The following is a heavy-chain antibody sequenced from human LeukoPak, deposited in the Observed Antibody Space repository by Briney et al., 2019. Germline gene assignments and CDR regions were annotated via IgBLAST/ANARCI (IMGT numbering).Heavy chain of an antibody. Sequence: GGSLRLSCAASGFTFSSYAMSWVRQAPGKGLEWVSAISGSGGSTYYADSVKGRFTISRDNSKNTLYLQMNSLRAEDTAVYCCAKDCTNIVVVPAALPDGMDVWGQGTTVTVSS. J-gene: IGHJ6*02. CDR1: GFTFSSYA. CDR2: ISGSGGST. V-gene: IGHV3-23*01. D-gene: IGHD2-2*01. CDR3: AKDCTNIVVVPAALPDGMDV.